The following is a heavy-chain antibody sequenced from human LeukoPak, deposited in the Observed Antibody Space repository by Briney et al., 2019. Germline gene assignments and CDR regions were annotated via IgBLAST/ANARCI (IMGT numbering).Heavy chain of an antibody. D-gene: IGHD4-23*01. Sequence: SVKVSCKASGGTFSSYAISWVRQAPGQGLEWMGRIIPILGIANYAQKFQGRVTITADKSTSTAYMELSSLGSEDTAVYYCAREEHGGYHDYWGQGTLVIVSS. CDR3: AREEHGGYHDY. J-gene: IGHJ4*02. CDR2: IIPILGIA. CDR1: GGTFSSYA. V-gene: IGHV1-69*04.